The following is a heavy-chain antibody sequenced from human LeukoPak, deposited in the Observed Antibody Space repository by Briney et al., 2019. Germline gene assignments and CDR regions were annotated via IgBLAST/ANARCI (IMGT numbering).Heavy chain of an antibody. J-gene: IGHJ4*02. CDR2: INHSGST. V-gene: IGHV4-34*01. CDR3: ASVYDSSGYYPF. Sequence: SETLSLTCAVYGGSFSGYYWSWIRQPPGKGLEWIGEINHSGSTNYNPSLKSRVTISVDTSKNRFSLKLSSVTAADTAVYYCASVYDSSGYYPFWGQGTLVTVSS. D-gene: IGHD3-22*01. CDR1: GGSFSGYY.